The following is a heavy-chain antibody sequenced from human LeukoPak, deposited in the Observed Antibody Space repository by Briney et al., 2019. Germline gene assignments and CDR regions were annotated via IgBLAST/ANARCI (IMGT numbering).Heavy chain of an antibody. Sequence: ASVKVSCKVSGYTLTELSMHWVRQAPGNGLEWMGGFDPEDGETIYAQKFQGRVTMTEDTSTDTAYMELSSLRSEDTAVYYCATDLTDSVYYFDYWGQGTLVTVSS. J-gene: IGHJ4*02. CDR1: GYTLTELS. CDR2: FDPEDGET. V-gene: IGHV1-24*01. CDR3: ATDLTDSVYYFDY. D-gene: IGHD5/OR15-5a*01.